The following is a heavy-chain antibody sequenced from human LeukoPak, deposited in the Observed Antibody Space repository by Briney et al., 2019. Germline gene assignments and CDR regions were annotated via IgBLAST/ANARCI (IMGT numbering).Heavy chain of an antibody. CDR1: GSTFSRYG. CDR2: ISSSGVST. J-gene: IGHJ5*02. CDR3: ARRPTYQVS. V-gene: IGHV3-23*01. Sequence: GGSLRLSCAASGSTFSRYGMHWVRQAPGKGLEWVSAISSSGVSTYYADSVKGRFTISRDNSKSTLYLQMNSLRAEDTAVYYCARRPTYQVSWGQGTLVTVSS. D-gene: IGHD2-2*01.